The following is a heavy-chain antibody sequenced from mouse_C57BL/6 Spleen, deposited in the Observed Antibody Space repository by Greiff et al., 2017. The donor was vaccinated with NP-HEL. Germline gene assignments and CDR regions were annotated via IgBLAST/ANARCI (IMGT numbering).Heavy chain of an antibody. J-gene: IGHJ2*01. V-gene: IGHV5-9*01. CDR1: GFTFSSYT. Sequence: EVQLVESGGGLVKPGGSLKLSCAASGFTFSSYTMSWVRQTPEKRLEWVATISGGGGNTYYPDSVKGRFTISRDNAKNTLYLQMSSLRSEDTALYYCARHYYGSSYSFDYWGQGTTLTVSS. CDR3: ARHYYGSSYSFDY. D-gene: IGHD1-1*01. CDR2: ISGGGGNT.